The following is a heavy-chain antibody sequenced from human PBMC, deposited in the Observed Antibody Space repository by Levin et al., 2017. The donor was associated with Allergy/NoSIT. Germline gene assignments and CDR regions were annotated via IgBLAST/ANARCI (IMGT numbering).Heavy chain of an antibody. J-gene: IGHJ5*02. Sequence: GASVKVSCVASGFSLSGYSMNWVRQAPGKGLEWVSTISGSGTYINYVDSVKGRFAISRDDGKNSVYLQMNSLRDEDTAVYYCARDQGLAWGQGVLVTVSS. CDR2: ISGSGTYI. CDR1: GFSLSGYS. CDR3: ARDQGLA. V-gene: IGHV3-21*04.